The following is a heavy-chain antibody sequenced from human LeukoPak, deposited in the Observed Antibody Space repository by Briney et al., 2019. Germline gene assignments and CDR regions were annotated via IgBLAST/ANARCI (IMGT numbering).Heavy chain of an antibody. CDR2: ITGSSNTI. V-gene: IGHV3-48*03. Sequence: GGSLRLSCVASGFTFSSYEMNGVRQARGKGPEGVTYITGSSNTIYYADSVKGRLSISRDNAKNSLYLQMNSLRAEDTAVYYCAREELGISGYSSLDCWGQGALGTVSS. J-gene: IGHJ4*02. CDR1: GFTFSSYE. D-gene: IGHD3-22*01. CDR3: AREELGISGYSSLDC.